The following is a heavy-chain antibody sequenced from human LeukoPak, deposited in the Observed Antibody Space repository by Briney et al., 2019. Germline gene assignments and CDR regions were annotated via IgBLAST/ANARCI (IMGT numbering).Heavy chain of an antibody. V-gene: IGHV3-48*03. CDR2: ISSSGSTI. CDR1: GFAFSSYD. D-gene: IGHD3-10*02. CDR3: AELGITMIGGV. J-gene: IGHJ6*04. Sequence: GGSLRLSCVASGFAFSSYDMNWVRQAPGKGLEWVSYISSSGSTIYYADSVKGRFTISRDNAKNSLFLQMNSLRAEDTAVYYCAELGITMIGGVWGKGTTVTISS.